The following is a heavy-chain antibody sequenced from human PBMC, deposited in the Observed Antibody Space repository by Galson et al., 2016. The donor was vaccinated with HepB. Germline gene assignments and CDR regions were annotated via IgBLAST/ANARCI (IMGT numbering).Heavy chain of an antibody. CDR2: IHHSGST. CDR3: ARGARQVQEVDRNYYFFFGMDV. CDR1: GGSFSGFY. Sequence: SETLSLTCAVYGGSFSGFYWSWIRQAPDKGLEWIGEIHHSGSTNYNPSLRSRVIISVDTSKSQFSLPLTSVTAADSAEYYCARGARQVQEVDRNYYFFFGMDVWGKGTTVTVSS. J-gene: IGHJ6*04. D-gene: IGHD3-10*01. V-gene: IGHV4-34*01.